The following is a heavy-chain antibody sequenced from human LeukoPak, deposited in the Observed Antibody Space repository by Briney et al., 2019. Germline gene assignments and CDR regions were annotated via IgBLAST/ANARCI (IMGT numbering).Heavy chain of an antibody. V-gene: IGHV3-30*04. CDR1: GFTFSRYA. D-gene: IGHD5-12*01. CDR2: ISYNGSNK. CDR3: AREWPLVDP. Sequence: GGSLRLSCAASGFTFSRYAMHWVRQAPGKGLEWVAIISYNGSNKYYADSVKGRFTISRDNDKNSLYPHMNSLSARHRAVLYCAREWPLVDPWGQGTLVTVSS. J-gene: IGHJ5*02.